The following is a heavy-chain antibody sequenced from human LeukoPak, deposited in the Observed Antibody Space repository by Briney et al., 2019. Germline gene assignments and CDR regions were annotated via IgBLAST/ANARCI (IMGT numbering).Heavy chain of an antibody. CDR2: IYSGGST. D-gene: IGHD2-15*01. CDR1: GFTFSSYS. J-gene: IGHJ4*02. CDR3: ARDATPDCSGGSCYSDY. V-gene: IGHV3-53*01. Sequence: GGSLRLSCAASGFTFSSYSMNWVRQAPGKGLEWVSVIYSGGSTYYADSVKGRFTISRDNSKNTLYLQMNSLRAEDTAVYYCARDATPDCSGGSCYSDYWGQGTLVTVSS.